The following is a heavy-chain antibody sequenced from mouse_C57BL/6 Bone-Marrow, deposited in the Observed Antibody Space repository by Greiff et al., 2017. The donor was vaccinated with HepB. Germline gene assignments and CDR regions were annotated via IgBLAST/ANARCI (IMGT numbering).Heavy chain of an antibody. CDR1: GFTFSSYA. CDR2: ISDGGSYT. CDR3: ARRGDYDGFAY. Sequence: EVQVVESGGGLVKPGGSLKLSCAASGFTFSSYAMSWVRQTPEKRLEWVATISDGGSYTYYPDNVKGRFTISRDNAKNNLYLQMSHLKSEDTAMYYCARRGDYDGFAYWGQGTLVTVS. J-gene: IGHJ3*01. D-gene: IGHD2-4*01. V-gene: IGHV5-4*01.